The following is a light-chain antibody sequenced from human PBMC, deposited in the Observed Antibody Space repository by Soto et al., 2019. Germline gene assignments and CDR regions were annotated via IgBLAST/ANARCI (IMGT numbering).Light chain of an antibody. V-gene: IGKV3-15*01. CDR3: QQYNNWPIT. CDR2: RAS. Sequence: EIVMTQSPATLSVSAGETATLPCKTSQSVDSLLAWYQQKPGQAPRLLIYRASTRTTGIPARFSGSGSGTEFTLTINSLQSEDFAVYYCQQYNNWPITFGQGTRLEIK. J-gene: IGKJ5*01. CDR1: QSVDSL.